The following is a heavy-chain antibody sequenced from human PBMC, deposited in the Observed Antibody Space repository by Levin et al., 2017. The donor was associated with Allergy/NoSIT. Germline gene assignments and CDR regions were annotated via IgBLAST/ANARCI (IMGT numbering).Heavy chain of an antibody. CDR2: MKPNSGNT. V-gene: IGHV1-8*01. J-gene: IGHJ4*02. Sequence: NVVRQPKGQGLEWMGWMKPNSGNTGYAQKFQGRVTMTRNTSIGTAYMELTSLRSEDTAVYYCARADLGYCSGGSCYSHYWGQGTLVTVSS. CDR3: ARADLGYCSGGSCYSHY. D-gene: IGHD2-15*01.